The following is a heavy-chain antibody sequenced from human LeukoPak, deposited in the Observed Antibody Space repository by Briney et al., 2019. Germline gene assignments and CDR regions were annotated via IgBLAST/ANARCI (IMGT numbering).Heavy chain of an antibody. CDR2: MNPNSGNT. CDR1: GYTFTSYE. CDR3: ARGEIYYYYYMDV. J-gene: IGHJ6*03. V-gene: IGHV1-8*03. Sequence: ASVNVSCKASGYTFTSYEINRVRQATGQGGEGMGWMNPNSGNTGYAQKFQGRVTITRNTSISTAYMELSSLRSEDAAVYYCARGEIYYYYYMDVWGKGTTVTVSS.